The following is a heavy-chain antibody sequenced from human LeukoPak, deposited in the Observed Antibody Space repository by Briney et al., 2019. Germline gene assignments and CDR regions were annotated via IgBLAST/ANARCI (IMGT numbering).Heavy chain of an antibody. J-gene: IGHJ4*02. D-gene: IGHD2-2*01. CDR2: INHSGST. CDR1: GGSFSGYY. V-gene: IGHV4-34*10. Sequence: SETLSLTCAVYGGSFSGYYWSWIRQPPGKGLEWIGEINHSGSTNYNPSLKSRVTMSVDTSKNQLSLKLTSVTAADTAVYYCARYRSSDYYFDYWGQGTLVTVSS. CDR3: ARYRSSDYYFDY.